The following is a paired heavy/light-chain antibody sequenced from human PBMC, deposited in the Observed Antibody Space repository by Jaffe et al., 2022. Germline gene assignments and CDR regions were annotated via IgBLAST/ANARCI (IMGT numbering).Light chain of an antibody. CDR3: QQYYSRPYT. CDR2: WAS. CDR1: QSVLYSSDNKNY. Sequence: DIVMTQSPDSLAVSLGERATINCKSSQSVLYSSDNKNYLAWYQQKPGQPPKLLIYWASTRESGVPDRFSGSGSGTDFTLTISSLQVEDVAVYYCQQYYSRPYTFGQGTKLEIK. J-gene: IGKJ2*01. V-gene: IGKV4-1*01.
Heavy chain of an antibody. J-gene: IGHJ3*02. CDR3: ARDGYSSGLDALDI. CDR1: EFTLSNYE. D-gene: IGHD5-18*01. V-gene: IGHV3-48*03. CDR2: ISTGGGKI. Sequence: EVQLVESGGGLVQPGGSLRLSCAASEFTLSNYEMNWVRQAPGKGLEWVSYISTGGGKIYSADSVKGRFTISRDDAKNSMYLQMNSLRAEDTAIYYCARDGYSSGLDALDIWGQGTMVTVSS.